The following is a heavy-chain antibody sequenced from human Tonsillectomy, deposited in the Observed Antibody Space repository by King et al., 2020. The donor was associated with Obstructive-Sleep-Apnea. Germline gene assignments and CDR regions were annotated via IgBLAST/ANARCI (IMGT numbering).Heavy chain of an antibody. J-gene: IGHJ4*02. D-gene: IGHD2-2*01. CDR2: ISSSSGHI. V-gene: IGHV3-21*01. CDR1: GFTFSSYS. Sequence: VQLVESGGGLVKPGGSLRLSCAASGFTFSSYSMNWVRQAPGKGLEWVSSISSSSGHIYYADSVKGRFTISRDNAKNSLYLQMNSLRAEDTAVYYCAREPQGGYCSSTSCYGDGYFDYWGQGTLVTVSS. CDR3: AREPQGGYCSSTSCYGDGYFDY.